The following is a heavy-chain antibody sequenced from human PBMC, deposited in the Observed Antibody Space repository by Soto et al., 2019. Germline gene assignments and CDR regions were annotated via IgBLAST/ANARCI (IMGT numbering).Heavy chain of an antibody. D-gene: IGHD3-10*02. CDR1: GYSFTNFH. CDR2: IDPSGGMT. CDR3: ARYVFGHDNYETIGYDLDH. V-gene: IGHV1-46*01. J-gene: IGHJ4*02. Sequence: QVQLSQFGAEVKKPGASVKVSCKASGYSFTNFHIHWVRQATGQGLEWMGMIDPSGGMTRDAQRLQGRINKTRDASTITVYMELRSLTSEDTCVYYCARYVFGHDNYETIGYDLDHWGQGTLVTVSS.